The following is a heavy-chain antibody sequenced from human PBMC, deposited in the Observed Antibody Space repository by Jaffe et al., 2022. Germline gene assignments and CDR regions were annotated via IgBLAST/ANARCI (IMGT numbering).Heavy chain of an antibody. V-gene: IGHV2-70*01. J-gene: IGHJ5*02. CDR3: ARICQNSAAAVDWWFDP. CDR2: IDWDDDK. Sequence: QVTLRESGPALVKPTQTLTLTCTFSGFSLSTSGMCVSWIRQPPGKALEWLALIDWDDDKYYSTSLKTRLTISKDTSKNQVVLTMTNMDPVDTATYYCARICQNSAAAVDWWFDPWGQGTLVTVSS. CDR1: GFSLSTSGMC. D-gene: IGHD6-13*01.